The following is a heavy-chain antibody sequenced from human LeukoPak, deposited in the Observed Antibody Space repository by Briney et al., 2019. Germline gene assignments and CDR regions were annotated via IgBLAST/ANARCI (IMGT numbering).Heavy chain of an antibody. CDR3: ARDEWLYDSSGYLDY. D-gene: IGHD3-22*01. CDR1: GFTFSSYA. J-gene: IGHJ4*02. V-gene: IGHV3-30*04. Sequence: GGSLRLSCAASGFTFSSYAMHWVRQAPGKGLEWVAVISYDGSNKYYADSVKGRFTISRDNSKNTLYLQMNSLRAEDTAVYYCARDEWLYDSSGYLDYWGQGTLVTVSS. CDR2: ISYDGSNK.